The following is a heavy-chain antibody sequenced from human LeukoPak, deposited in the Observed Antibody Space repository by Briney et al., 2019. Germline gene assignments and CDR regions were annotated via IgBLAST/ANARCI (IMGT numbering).Heavy chain of an antibody. D-gene: IGHD1-26*01. J-gene: IGHJ4*02. CDR2: IYTSGST. CDR3: ASSVGANY. Sequence: SQTLSLTCTVSGGSISSGSYYWSWIRQPAGKGLEWIGRIYTSGSTNYNPSLKSRVTISVDTSKNQFSLKLGSVTAADTAVYYCASSVGANYWGQGTLVTVSS. CDR1: GGSISSGSYY. V-gene: IGHV4-61*02.